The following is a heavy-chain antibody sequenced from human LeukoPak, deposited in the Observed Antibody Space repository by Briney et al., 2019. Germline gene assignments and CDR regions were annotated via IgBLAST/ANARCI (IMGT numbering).Heavy chain of an antibody. CDR2: IFGDATGA. V-gene: IGHV3-74*01. Sequence: PGGSVRLSCTASGFTIGNRWMHWVRQAPGRGLVWVARIFGDATGASYADSVKGRFSISRDNAKNTLYPEINNLRVEDTAVYYCARGHVFGSIQHWAYWGQRTLAIVSS. CDR1: GFTIGNRW. J-gene: IGHJ4*02. CDR3: ARGHVFGSIQHWAY. D-gene: IGHD3-10*01.